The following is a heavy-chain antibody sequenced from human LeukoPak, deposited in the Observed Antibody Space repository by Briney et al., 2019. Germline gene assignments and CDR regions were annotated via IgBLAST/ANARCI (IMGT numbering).Heavy chain of an antibody. Sequence: PGGSLRLSCAASGFTFSDYYMSWIRQAPGKGLEWIGYIYYSGSTNYNPSFESRVTISVDTSKNQFSLKLSSVTAADTAMYYCAKLVGGYSYVDYWGQGTLVTVSS. D-gene: IGHD5-18*01. CDR2: IYYSGST. CDR1: GFTFSDYY. CDR3: AKLVGGYSYVDY. V-gene: IGHV4-59*08. J-gene: IGHJ4*02.